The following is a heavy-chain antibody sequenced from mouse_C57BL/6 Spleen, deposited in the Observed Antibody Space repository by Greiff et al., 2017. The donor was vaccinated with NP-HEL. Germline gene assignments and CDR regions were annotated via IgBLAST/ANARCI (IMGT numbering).Heavy chain of an antibody. CDR2: INPNNGGT. J-gene: IGHJ1*03. CDR1: GYTFTDYN. Sequence: VHVKQSGPELVKPGASVKMSCKASGYTFTDYNMHWVKQSHGKSLEWIGYINPNNGGTSYNQKFKGKATLTVNKSSSTAYMELRSLTSEGSAVYYCARGGSIRNFDVWGTGTTVTVSS. V-gene: IGHV1-22*01. CDR3: ARGGSIRNFDV. D-gene: IGHD2-3*01.